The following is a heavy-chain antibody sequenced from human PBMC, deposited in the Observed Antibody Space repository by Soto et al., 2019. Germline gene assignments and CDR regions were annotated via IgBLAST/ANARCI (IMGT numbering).Heavy chain of an antibody. D-gene: IGHD6-6*01. CDR2: MSYAGTYK. J-gene: IGHJ4*02. Sequence: GGSLRLSCAVSGFTFSDYGMHWVRQAPGKGLEWVAVMSYAGTYKYYADSAKGRFTISRDLSGNTLFLQMNSLRLEDTAVYFCAKEMYPRTVLDSSSPWGDYWGQGTLVTVSS. CDR1: GFTFSDYG. V-gene: IGHV3-30*18. CDR3: AKEMYPRTVLDSSSPWGDY.